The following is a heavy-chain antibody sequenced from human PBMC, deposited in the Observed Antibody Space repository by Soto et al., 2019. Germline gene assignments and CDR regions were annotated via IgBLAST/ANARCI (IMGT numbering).Heavy chain of an antibody. CDR1: GYTFTSYY. Sequence: ASVKVSCKASGYTFTSYYMHWVRQAPGQGLEWMGIINPSGGSTSYAQKFQGRVTMTGDTSTSTVYMELSSLRSEDTAVYYCARVGSSSWYLGGMDVWGQGTTVTVSS. CDR2: INPSGGST. CDR3: ARVGSSSWYLGGMDV. V-gene: IGHV1-46*01. J-gene: IGHJ6*02. D-gene: IGHD6-13*01.